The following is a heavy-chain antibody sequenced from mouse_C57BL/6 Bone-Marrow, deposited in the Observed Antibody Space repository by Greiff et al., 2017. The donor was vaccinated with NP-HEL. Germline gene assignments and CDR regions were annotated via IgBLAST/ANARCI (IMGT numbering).Heavy chain of an antibody. D-gene: IGHD1-1*01. CDR1: GYTFTDYE. Sequence: QVQLQQSGAELVRPGASVTLSCKASGYTFTDYEMHWVKQTPVHGLEWIGAIDPETGGTAYNQKFKGKAILTADKSSSTAYMELRSLTSEDSAVYYCTRDYFYYYGSSYGYFDVWGTGTTVTVSS. J-gene: IGHJ1*03. V-gene: IGHV1-15*01. CDR3: TRDYFYYYGSSYGYFDV. CDR2: IDPETGGT.